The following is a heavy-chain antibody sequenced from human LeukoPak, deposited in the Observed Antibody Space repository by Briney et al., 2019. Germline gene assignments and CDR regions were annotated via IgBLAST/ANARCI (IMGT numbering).Heavy chain of an antibody. CDR1: GGSISSSSYY. CDR2: IYYSGST. V-gene: IGHV4-39*01. CDR3: ARPRRHYYGSRGDDWFDP. Sequence: SGTLSLTCTVSGGSISSSSYYWGWIRQPPGKGLEWIGSIYYSGSTYYNPSLKSRVTISVDTSKNQFSLKLSSVTAADTAVYYCARPRRHYYGSRGDDWFDPWGQGTLVTVSS. D-gene: IGHD3-10*01. J-gene: IGHJ5*02.